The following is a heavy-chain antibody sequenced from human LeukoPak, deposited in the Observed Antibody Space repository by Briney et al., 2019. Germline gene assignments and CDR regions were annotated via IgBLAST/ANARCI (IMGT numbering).Heavy chain of an antibody. CDR1: GYTFTGYY. Sequence: SVKVSCKASGYTFTGYYMNWVPQAPGQGLEWIGWINPNSGGTNYAQKFQGRVTMTRDTSISTAYMELSRLRSDDTAVYYFARDLGYCSSTSCYTYFDYWGQGTLVTVSS. CDR2: INPNSGGT. J-gene: IGHJ4*02. V-gene: IGHV1-2*02. D-gene: IGHD2-2*02. CDR3: ARDLGYCSSTSCYTYFDY.